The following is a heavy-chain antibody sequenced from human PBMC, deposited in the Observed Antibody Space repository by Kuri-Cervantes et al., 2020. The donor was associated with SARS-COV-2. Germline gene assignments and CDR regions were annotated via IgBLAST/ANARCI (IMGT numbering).Heavy chain of an antibody. CDR3: VKDRNGSGSYYYYFDY. J-gene: IGHJ4*02. V-gene: IGHV3-64D*08. D-gene: IGHD3-10*01. Sequence: GESLKISCSASGFTFSSYAMHWVRQAPGKGLEYVSAISSNGGSTYYADSVKGRFTISRDNSKNTLYLQMSSLRAEDTAVYYCVKDRNGSGSYYYYFDYWGQGTLVTVSS. CDR1: GFTFSSYA. CDR2: ISSNGGST.